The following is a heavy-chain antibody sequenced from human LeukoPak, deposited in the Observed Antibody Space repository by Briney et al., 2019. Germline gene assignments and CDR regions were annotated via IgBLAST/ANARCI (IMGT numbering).Heavy chain of an antibody. CDR3: ARHYGP. Sequence: SETLSLTCAVYGGSFSGYYWSWIRQPPGKGLEWIGSIYDSGSTYYNPSLKSRVTISVDTSKNQFSLKLNSVTATDTAVYYCARHYGPWGQGTLVTVSS. CDR1: GGSFSGYY. V-gene: IGHV4-34*01. CDR2: IYDSGST. D-gene: IGHD3-16*01. J-gene: IGHJ5*02.